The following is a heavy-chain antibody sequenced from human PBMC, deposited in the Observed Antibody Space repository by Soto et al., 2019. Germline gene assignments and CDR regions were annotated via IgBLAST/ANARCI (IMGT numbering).Heavy chain of an antibody. V-gene: IGHV4-34*01. D-gene: IGHD6-6*01. CDR3: ARGSGSSSAGNWFDP. CDR1: GGSFSGYY. J-gene: IGHJ5*02. Sequence: SETLSLTCAVYGGSFSGYYWSWIRQPPGKGLEWIGEINHSGSTNYNPSLKSRVTISVDTSRNQFSLKLSSVTAADTAVYYCARGSGSSSAGNWFDPWGQGTLVTVSS. CDR2: INHSGST.